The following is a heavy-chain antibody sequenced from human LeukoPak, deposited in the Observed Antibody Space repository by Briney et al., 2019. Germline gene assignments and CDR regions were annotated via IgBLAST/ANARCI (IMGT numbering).Heavy chain of an antibody. CDR2: IKQDGSEK. Sequence: GGSLRLSCAASGFTFSSYWMNWVRQAPGKGLEWVASIKQDGSEKYYVDSVKGRFTISRHNAKNSLYLQMNSLRAEDTAIYYCARDGPAAGLYFDYWGQGTLVTVSS. CDR3: ARDGPAAGLYFDY. D-gene: IGHD6-13*01. V-gene: IGHV3-7*03. J-gene: IGHJ4*02. CDR1: GFTFSSYW.